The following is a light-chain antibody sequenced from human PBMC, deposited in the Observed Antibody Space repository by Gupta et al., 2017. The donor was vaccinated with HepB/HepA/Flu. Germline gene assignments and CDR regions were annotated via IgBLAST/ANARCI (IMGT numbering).Light chain of an antibody. CDR3: QQRDGNSYT. CDR1: QSISSS. CDR2: AAS. J-gene: IGKJ1*01. V-gene: IGKV1-39*01. Sequence: DSHLTQSPSSQSASVGDRVTITCRASQSISSSSNWYQQKPCKAPKLLIYAASSSQSRVPSRFSGRRSGTDFTLTISRLQPEDLPTYYCQQRDGNSYTFGQGTKV.